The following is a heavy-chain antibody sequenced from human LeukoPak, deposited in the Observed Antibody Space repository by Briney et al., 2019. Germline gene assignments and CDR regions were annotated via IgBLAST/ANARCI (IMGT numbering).Heavy chain of an antibody. Sequence: PGGSLRLSCAASGFTFSSYWMHWVRQAPGKGLMWVSGINTDGSSTMYADSVKGRFTISRDNAQNSLYLQMNSLRVEDTAVYYCARDVAATGALDIWGQGTLLTVSS. V-gene: IGHV3-74*03. CDR1: GFTFSSYW. CDR2: INTDGSST. D-gene: IGHD1-26*01. J-gene: IGHJ3*02. CDR3: ARDVAATGALDI.